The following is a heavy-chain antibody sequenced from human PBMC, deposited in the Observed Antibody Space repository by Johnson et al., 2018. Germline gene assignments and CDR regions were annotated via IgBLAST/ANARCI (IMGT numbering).Heavy chain of an antibody. D-gene: IGHD1-26*01. CDR1: GFTFSNYW. CDR2: INSDERST. CDR3: AREGFSGSYEFGY. Sequence: VQLQESGGGLVQPGGSLRLSCAASGFTFSNYWMHWVRQAPGKGLLWVSRINSDERSTTYADSVKGRFTISRDNAKNPLYLQMNSLRAEDTAVYYCAREGFSGSYEFGYWGPGTLVTVSS. J-gene: IGHJ4*02. V-gene: IGHV3-74*01.